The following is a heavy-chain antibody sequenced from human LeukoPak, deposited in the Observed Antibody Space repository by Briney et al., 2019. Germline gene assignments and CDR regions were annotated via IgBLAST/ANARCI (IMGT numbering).Heavy chain of an antibody. V-gene: IGHV3-23*01. Sequence: GGSLRLSCAASGFTFSSYAMSWVRQAPGKGLEWVSAISGSGGSTYYADSVKGRFTTSRDNSKNTLYLQMNSLRAEDTAVYYCAKGGYCSGGSCPLYYYYMDVWGKGTTVTVSS. D-gene: IGHD2-15*01. CDR3: AKGGYCSGGSCPLYYYYMDV. CDR1: GFTFSSYA. CDR2: ISGSGGST. J-gene: IGHJ6*03.